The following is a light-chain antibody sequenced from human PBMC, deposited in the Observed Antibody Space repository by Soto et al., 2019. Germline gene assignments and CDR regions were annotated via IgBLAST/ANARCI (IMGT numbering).Light chain of an antibody. CDR2: AAS. CDR1: QSVSSNF. J-gene: IGKJ5*01. Sequence: EIVLTQSPGTLSLSPGERATLSCRASQSVSSNFLAWFQQQPGQAPRLLVYAASRRVTGIPDRFSGSGSGTDFTLTISRLEPEDFAVYFCQKYGGSPITFGQGTRLEIK. V-gene: IGKV3-20*01. CDR3: QKYGGSPIT.